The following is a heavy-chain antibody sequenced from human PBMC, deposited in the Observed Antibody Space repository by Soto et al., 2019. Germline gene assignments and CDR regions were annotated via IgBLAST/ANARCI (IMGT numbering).Heavy chain of an antibody. D-gene: IGHD2-2*01. CDR2: VWYDGSNK. V-gene: IGHV3-33*03. CDR3: ARVGYCTSTSSNCPFES. J-gene: IGHJ4*02. CDR1: GFIFRSYG. Sequence: ESGGGVVQPGTSLRLSCETSGFIFRSYGMHWVRQAPGTGLEWVAVVWYDGSNKEYGESVKGRFTISRDNSKNTLYLQMNNLRADDTAVYYCARVGYCTSTSSNCPFESWGQGTLVTVSS.